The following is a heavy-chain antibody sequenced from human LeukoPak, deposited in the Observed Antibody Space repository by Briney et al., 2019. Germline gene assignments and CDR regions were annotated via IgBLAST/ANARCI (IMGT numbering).Heavy chain of an antibody. CDR1: GGTFSSYA. CDR3: ARVPNCCSTSCSRPPYYYYYMDV. Sequence: SVKVSCKASGGTFSSYAISWVRQAPGQGLEGMGGIIPIFGTANYAQKFQGRVTITTDESTSTAYMELSSLRSEDTAVYYCARVPNCCSTSCSRPPYYYYYMDVWGKGTTVTVSS. V-gene: IGHV1-69*05. J-gene: IGHJ6*03. D-gene: IGHD2-2*01. CDR2: IIPIFGTA.